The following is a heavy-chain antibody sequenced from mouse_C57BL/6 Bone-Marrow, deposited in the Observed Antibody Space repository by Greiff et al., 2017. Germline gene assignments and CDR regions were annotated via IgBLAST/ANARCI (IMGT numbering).Heavy chain of an antibody. V-gene: IGHV5-16*01. CDR1: GFTFSDYY. J-gene: IGHJ2*01. CDR3: AGEGYGSSYFDY. CDR2: INYDGSST. Sequence: EVKLVESEGGLVQPGSSMKLSCTASGFTFSDYYMAWVRQVPEKGLEWVANINYDGSSTYYLDSLKSRFIISRDNAKNILYLQMSRLKSEDTATYYCAGEGYGSSYFDYWGQAPLSQSPQ. D-gene: IGHD1-1*01.